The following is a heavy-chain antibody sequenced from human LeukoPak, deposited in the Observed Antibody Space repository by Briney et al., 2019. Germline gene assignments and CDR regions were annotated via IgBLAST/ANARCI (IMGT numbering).Heavy chain of an antibody. CDR1: GGTFSSYA. CDR3: ARDPSLHLAVAGTGWFDP. CDR2: IIPIFGTA. D-gene: IGHD6-19*01. J-gene: IGHJ5*02. V-gene: IGHV1-69*13. Sequence: ASVNVSCKASGGTFSSYAISWVRQAPGQGLEWMGGIIPIFGTANYAQKFQGRVTITADESTSTAYMELSSLRSEDTAVYYCARDPSLHLAVAGTGWFDPWGQGTLVTVSS.